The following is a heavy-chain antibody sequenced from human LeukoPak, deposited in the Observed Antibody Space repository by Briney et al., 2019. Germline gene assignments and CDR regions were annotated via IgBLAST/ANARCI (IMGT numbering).Heavy chain of an antibody. J-gene: IGHJ4*02. V-gene: IGHV1-46*01. CDR1: GYTFTSYY. Sequence: GSVKVSCKASGYTFTSYYMHWVRQAPGQGLEWMGITNPSGGSTSYAQKFQGRVTMTRDTSTSTVYMELSSLRSEDTAVYYCARDQGSYYYDSSGYPAYWGQGTLVTVSS. D-gene: IGHD3-22*01. CDR3: ARDQGSYYYDSSGYPAY. CDR2: TNPSGGST.